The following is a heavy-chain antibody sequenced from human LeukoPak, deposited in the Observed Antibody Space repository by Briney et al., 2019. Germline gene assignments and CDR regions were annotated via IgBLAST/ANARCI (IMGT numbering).Heavy chain of an antibody. CDR2: INHSGST. CDR3: ATSADTTIPGWFDP. D-gene: IGHD5-18*01. CDR1: GFTFSSYA. V-gene: IGHV4-34*08. Sequence: GSLRLSCAASGFTFSSYAMTWVRQPPGKGLEWIGEINHSGSTNYNPSLKSRVTISVDTSKNQFSLKLSSVTAADTAIYYCATSADTTIPGWFDPWGQGTLVTVSS. J-gene: IGHJ5*02.